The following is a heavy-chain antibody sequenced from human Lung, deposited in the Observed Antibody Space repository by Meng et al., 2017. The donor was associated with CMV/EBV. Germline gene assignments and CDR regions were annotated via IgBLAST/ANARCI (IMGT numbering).Heavy chain of an antibody. J-gene: IGHJ4*02. CDR1: GFTFTNYA. Sequence: GGSLRLSCAASGFTFTNYAMHWVRQAPGKGLEWVAFISYDGTNENYADSVKGRFTISRDNSKNSLYLQMNSLRAEDTAMYYCASGYGSGNSGNFHFDYWGRGTLVTVSS. CDR2: ISYDGTNE. V-gene: IGHV3-30-3*01. D-gene: IGHD3-10*01. CDR3: ASGYGSGNSGNFHFDY.